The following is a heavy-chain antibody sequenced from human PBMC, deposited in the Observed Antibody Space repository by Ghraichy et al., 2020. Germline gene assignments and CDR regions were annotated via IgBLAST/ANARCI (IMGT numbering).Heavy chain of an antibody. CDR2: ISSSSSYI. D-gene: IGHD5-18*01. CDR3: ARDQRSARWDTAIPVWYYYMDV. Sequence: GGSLRLSCAASGFTFSSYSMNWVRQAPGKGLEWVSSISSSSSYIYYADSVKGRFTISRDNAKNSLYLQMNSLRAEDTAVYYCARDQRSARWDTAIPVWYYYMDVWGKGTTVTVSS. CDR1: GFTFSSYS. V-gene: IGHV3-21*01. J-gene: IGHJ6*03.